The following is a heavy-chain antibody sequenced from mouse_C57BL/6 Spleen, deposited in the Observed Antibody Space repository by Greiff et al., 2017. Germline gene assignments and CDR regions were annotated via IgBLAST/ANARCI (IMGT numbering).Heavy chain of an antibody. Sequence: ESGPGLVKPSQSLSLTCSVTGYSITSGYYWNWIRQFPGNKLEWMGYISYDGSNNYNQSLKNRISITRDTSKNQVFLKLNSVTTEDTATYYGARDRDDYDVAWFAYWGQGTLVTVSA. V-gene: IGHV3-6*01. CDR3: ARDRDDYDVAWFAY. CDR1: GYSITSGYY. J-gene: IGHJ3*01. CDR2: ISYDGSN. D-gene: IGHD2-4*01.